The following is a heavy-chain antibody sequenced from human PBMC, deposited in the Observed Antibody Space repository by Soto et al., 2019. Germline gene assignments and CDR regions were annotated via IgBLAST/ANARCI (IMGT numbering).Heavy chain of an antibody. J-gene: IGHJ4*02. CDR1: GFTFSSYS. V-gene: IGHV3-21*01. Sequence: GGSLRLSCAASGFTFSSYSMNWVRQAPGKGLEWVSSISSSSSYIYYADSVKGRFTISRDNAKNSLYLQMNSLRAEDTAVYYCARVHQRAGVVGAIFDYWGQGTLVTVSS. CDR3: ARVHQRAGVVGAIFDY. D-gene: IGHD1-26*01. CDR2: ISSSSSYI.